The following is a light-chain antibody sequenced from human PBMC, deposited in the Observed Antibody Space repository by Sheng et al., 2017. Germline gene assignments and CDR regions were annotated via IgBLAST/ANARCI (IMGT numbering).Light chain of an antibody. CDR3: QSYDNSLNGPNYV. CDR1: SSNIGAGYD. J-gene: IGLJ1*01. Sequence: QSVLTQPPSVSGAPGQRVTISCTGSSSNIGAGYDVHWYQQLPGTAPKLLVYGNANRPSGVPDRFSGFKSGASASLAITGLQAEDEADYYCQSYDNSLNGPNYVFGTGTKVTVL. V-gene: IGLV1-40*01. CDR2: GNA.